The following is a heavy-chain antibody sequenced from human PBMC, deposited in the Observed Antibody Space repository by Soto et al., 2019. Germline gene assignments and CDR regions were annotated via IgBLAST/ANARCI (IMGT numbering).Heavy chain of an antibody. CDR3: AKDYRAGFFGGSGTFDY. Sequence: ESGGAVVQPGRSLRLSCAASGFTFTNYAIHWVRQTPGKGLEWVAVISYDGSTQNYADSVKGRFTISRDDSKNTLYLQMNGLRPAETAVYYCAKDYRAGFFGGSGTFDYWGQGTLVTVSS. D-gene: IGHD3-10*01. V-gene: IGHV3-30*18. J-gene: IGHJ4*02. CDR1: GFTFTNYA. CDR2: ISYDGSTQ.